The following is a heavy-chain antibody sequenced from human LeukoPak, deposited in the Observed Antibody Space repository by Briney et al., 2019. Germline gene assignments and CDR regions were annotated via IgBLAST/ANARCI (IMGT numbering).Heavy chain of an antibody. V-gene: IGHV1-46*01. Sequence: GASVKVSCKASGYTFTSYYMHWVRQAPGQGPEWMGIINPSGGSTSYAQKFQGRVTMTRDMSTSTVYMELSSLRSEDTAVYYCASKGPSLGYYDSKPDAFDIWGQGTMVTVSS. J-gene: IGHJ3*02. CDR1: GYTFTSYY. CDR3: ASKGPSLGYYDSKPDAFDI. D-gene: IGHD3-22*01. CDR2: INPSGGST.